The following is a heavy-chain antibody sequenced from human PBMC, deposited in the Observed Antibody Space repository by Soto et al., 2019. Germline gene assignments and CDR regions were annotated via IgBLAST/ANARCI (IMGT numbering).Heavy chain of an antibody. CDR2: IYHSGST. J-gene: IGHJ6*02. CDR1: GGSISSSNW. Sequence: SETLSLTCAVSGGSISSSNWWSWVRQPPGKGLEWIGEIYHSGSTNYNPSLKSRVTISVDKSKNQFSLKLSSVTAADTAVYYCARDYTVVVVADTHGTVYYGMDVWGQGTTVTVSS. V-gene: IGHV4-4*02. D-gene: IGHD2-15*01. CDR3: ARDYTVVVVADTHGTVYYGMDV.